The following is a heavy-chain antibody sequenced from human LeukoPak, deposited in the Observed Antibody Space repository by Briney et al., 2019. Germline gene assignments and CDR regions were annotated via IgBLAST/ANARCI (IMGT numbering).Heavy chain of an antibody. Sequence: GGSLRLSCTASGFTFSYYGMHWVRQAPGKGLEWLSFVFADGSNVFYADSVRGRFTISRDNRNNILYLQMNSLRAEDTAMYFCGRNVDNWSYVDYWGQGTLVTVSS. CDR3: GRNVDNWSYVDY. D-gene: IGHD3-3*01. CDR2: VFADGSNV. V-gene: IGHV3-30*02. CDR1: GFTFSYYG. J-gene: IGHJ4*02.